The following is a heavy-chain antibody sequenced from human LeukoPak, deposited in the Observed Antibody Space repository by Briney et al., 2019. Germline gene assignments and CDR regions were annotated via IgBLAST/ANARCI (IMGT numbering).Heavy chain of an antibody. Sequence: SETLSLTCTVSGGSISSYYWSWIRQPAGKGLEWIGRIYTSGSTNYNPSLKSRVTMSVDTSKNQFSLKLSSVTAADTAVHYCAIGYCSSTSCYPPQFREYWGQGTLVTVSS. CDR1: GGSISSYY. D-gene: IGHD2-2*01. CDR2: IYTSGST. V-gene: IGHV4-4*07. CDR3: AIGYCSSTSCYPPQFREY. J-gene: IGHJ4*02.